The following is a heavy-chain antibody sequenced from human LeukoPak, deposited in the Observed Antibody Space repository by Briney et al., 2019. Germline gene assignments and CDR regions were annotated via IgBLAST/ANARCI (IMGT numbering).Heavy chain of an antibody. Sequence: GGSLRLSCAASGFTFSSYSMNWVRQAPGKGLEWVSYISSSSSTIYYADSVKGRFTISRDNAKNSLYLQMNSPRAEDTAVYYCARKVYYDSSGYTPEGAFDIWGQGTMVTVSS. V-gene: IGHV3-48*01. J-gene: IGHJ3*02. CDR2: ISSSSSTI. CDR1: GFTFSSYS. CDR3: ARKVYYDSSGYTPEGAFDI. D-gene: IGHD3-22*01.